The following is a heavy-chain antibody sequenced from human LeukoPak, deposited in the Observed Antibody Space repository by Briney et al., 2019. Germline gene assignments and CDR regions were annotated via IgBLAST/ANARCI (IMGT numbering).Heavy chain of an antibody. J-gene: IGHJ6*03. CDR3: ARAGGAYCGGDCYPLMDV. CDR2: IYYSGST. Sequence: SETLSLTCTVSGGSISSGGYYWSWIRQPPGKGLEWIGYIYYSGSTYYNPSLKSRVAISVDTSKNQFSLKLSSVTAADTAVYYCARAGGAYCGGDCYPLMDVWGKGTTVTVSS. D-gene: IGHD2-21*02. CDR1: GGSISSGGYY. V-gene: IGHV4-31*03.